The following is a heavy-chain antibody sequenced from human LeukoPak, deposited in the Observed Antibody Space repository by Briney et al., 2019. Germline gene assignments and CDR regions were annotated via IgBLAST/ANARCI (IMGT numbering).Heavy chain of an antibody. V-gene: IGHV1-69*05. J-gene: IGHJ4*02. Sequence: VASVKVSCKASGGTFSRYAISWVRQAPGQGLEWMGGIIPIFGTANYAQKFQGRVTITTDESTSTANMELSSLRSEDTAVYYCARPREPYDILTGYDYWGQGTLVTVSS. D-gene: IGHD3-9*01. CDR2: IIPIFGTA. CDR3: ARPREPYDILTGYDY. CDR1: GGTFSRYA.